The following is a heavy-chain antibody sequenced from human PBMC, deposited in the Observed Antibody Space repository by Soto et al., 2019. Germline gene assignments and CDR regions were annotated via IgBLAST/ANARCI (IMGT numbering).Heavy chain of an antibody. V-gene: IGHV4-31*03. CDR2: IYYSGST. J-gene: IGHJ6*03. D-gene: IGHD4-17*01. CDR1: GGSISSGGYY. Sequence: SETLSLTCTVSGGSISSGGYYWSWIRQHPGKGLEWIGYIYYSGSTYYNPSLKSRVTISVDTSKNQFSLKLSSVTAADTAVYYCARARVATVTRAYYYYMDVWGKGTTVTVSS. CDR3: ARARVATVTRAYYYYMDV.